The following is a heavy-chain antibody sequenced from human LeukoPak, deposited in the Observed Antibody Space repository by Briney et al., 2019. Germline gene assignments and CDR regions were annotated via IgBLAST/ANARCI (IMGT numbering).Heavy chain of an antibody. CDR1: GFTFRSYA. J-gene: IGHJ1*01. V-gene: IGHV3-23*01. CDR3: AKSSGYYVEYFQD. CDR2: ISGTCGST. D-gene: IGHD6-19*01. Sequence: GGSLRLSCAASGFTFRSYAMRWVRQAPGKGLEWVSTISGTCGSTYYADSLKGRFTISRDNSNNTLYVQMNSLRAEDTAVYYCAKSSGYYVEYFQDWGQGTLVTVSS.